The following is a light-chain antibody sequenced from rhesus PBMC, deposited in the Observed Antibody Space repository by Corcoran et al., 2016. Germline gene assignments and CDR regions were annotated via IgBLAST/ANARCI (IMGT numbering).Light chain of an antibody. J-gene: IGKJ2*01. CDR1: QSVGSS. Sequence: EIVMTQSPATLSLSPGERATLSCRASQSVGSSLAWYQQKPGQAPRLLIYGASSRATGIPDRFRGSGSGTDFTLPISSLEPEDVAVYYCLQLSNWPYSFGQGTKVEIK. V-gene: IGKV3-24*04. CDR2: GAS. CDR3: LQLSNWPYS.